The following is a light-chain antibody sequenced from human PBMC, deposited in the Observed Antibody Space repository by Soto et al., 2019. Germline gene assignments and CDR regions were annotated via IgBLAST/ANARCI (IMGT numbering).Light chain of an antibody. J-gene: IGKJ4*01. CDR3: QHRSSWPLT. CDR2: DTS. V-gene: IGKV3-11*01. Sequence: EIVLTQSPATLSLSPGERATLSCRASQSVRSYLGWYQQKPGQAPRLLIYDTSNRATGIPARFSGSGSGTDYPPTISSLEPEDFAVYYCQHRSSWPLTFGRGTKVEIK. CDR1: QSVRSY.